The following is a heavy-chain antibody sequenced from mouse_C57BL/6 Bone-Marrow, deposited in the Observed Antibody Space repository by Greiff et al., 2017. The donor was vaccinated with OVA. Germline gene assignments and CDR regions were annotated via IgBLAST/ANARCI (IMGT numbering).Heavy chain of an antibody. V-gene: IGHV1-7*01. CDR1: GYTFTSYW. D-gene: IGHD2-5*01. Sequence: VKLMESGAELAKPGASVKLSCKASGYTFTSYWMHWVKQRPGQGLEWIGYINPSSGYTKYNQKFKDKATLTADKSSSTAYMQLSSLTYEDSAVYYCATFYYSNYDAMDYWGQGTSVTVSS. CDR2: INPSSGYT. J-gene: IGHJ4*01. CDR3: ATFYYSNYDAMDY.